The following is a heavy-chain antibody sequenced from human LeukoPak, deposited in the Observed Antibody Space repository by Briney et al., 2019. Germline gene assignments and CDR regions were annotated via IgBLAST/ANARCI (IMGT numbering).Heavy chain of an antibody. CDR3: ARDGGIVVTDDAFDI. J-gene: IGHJ3*02. Sequence: SETLSLTCAVYGGSFSGYYWSWIRQPPGKGLEWIGEINHSGSTNYNPSLKSRVTISVDTSKNQFSLKLSSVTAADTAVYYCARDGGIVVTDDAFDIWGQGTMVTVSS. CDR1: GGSFSGYY. CDR2: INHSGST. D-gene: IGHD2-21*01. V-gene: IGHV4-34*01.